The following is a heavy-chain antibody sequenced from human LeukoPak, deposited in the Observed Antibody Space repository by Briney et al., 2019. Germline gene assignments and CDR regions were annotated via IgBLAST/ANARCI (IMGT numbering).Heavy chain of an antibody. CDR1: GDSISSSNCY. CDR3: ARQTGSGLFSLP. CDR2: IYFSGGT. V-gene: IGHV4-39*01. J-gene: IGHJ4*02. Sequence: SETLSLTCTVSGDSISSSNCYWGWIRQPPGQGLEWIGSIYFSGGTYYNASLKSRVTVSVDTSKNQFSLKLSSVTAADTAVYYCARQTGSGLFSLPGGQGTLVTVSS. D-gene: IGHD3-10*01.